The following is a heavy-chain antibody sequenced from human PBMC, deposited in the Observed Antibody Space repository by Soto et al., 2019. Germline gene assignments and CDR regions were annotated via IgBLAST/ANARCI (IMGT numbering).Heavy chain of an antibody. CDR1: GFTFSSYS. D-gene: IGHD3-10*01. CDR2: ISSSSTI. Sequence: EVQLVESGGGLVQPGGSLRLSCAASGFTFSSYSMNWVRQATGKGLEWVSYISSSSTIYYADSVKSRFTISRDNAKNSLYLQINSLRDEATAVYYGARDILWFVEFGPHYYYGMDVWGQGTTVTVSS. CDR3: ARDILWFVEFGPHYYYGMDV. V-gene: IGHV3-48*02. J-gene: IGHJ6*02.